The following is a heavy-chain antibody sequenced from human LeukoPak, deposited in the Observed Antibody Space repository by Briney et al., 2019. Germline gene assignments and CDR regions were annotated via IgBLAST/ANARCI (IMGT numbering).Heavy chain of an antibody. J-gene: IGHJ6*03. V-gene: IGHV3-23*01. Sequence: PGPCLTLSCKPSGFSLITFAIRSGPRAPGKGLGFVSTQSSSGSRKYYAESVKGRFTISRNTYMTKVFLQMNSLRGDDTAIYYCAKNKGQLVPNYCMNVWGKGTTVTVS. CDR2: QSSSGSRK. D-gene: IGHD2/OR15-2a*01. CDR3: AKNKGQLVPNYCMNV. CDR1: GFSLITFA.